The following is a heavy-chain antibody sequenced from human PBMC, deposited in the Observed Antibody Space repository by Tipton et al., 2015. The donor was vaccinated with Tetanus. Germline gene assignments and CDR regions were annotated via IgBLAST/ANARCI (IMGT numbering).Heavy chain of an antibody. V-gene: IGHV3-23*01. J-gene: IGHJ4*02. CDR2: ISGSGGST. CDR3: AKDSYYDSSGYWYYFDY. Sequence: SLRLSCAASGFTFKSYAMSWVRQAPGKGLEWVSAISGSGGSTYYADSVKGRFTISRDNSKNTLYLQMNSLRAEDTAVYYCAKDSYYDSSGYWYYFDYWGQGTLVTVSS. D-gene: IGHD3-22*01. CDR1: GFTFKSYA.